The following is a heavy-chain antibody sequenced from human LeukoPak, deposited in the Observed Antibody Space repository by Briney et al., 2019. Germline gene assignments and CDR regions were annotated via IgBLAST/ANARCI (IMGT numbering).Heavy chain of an antibody. CDR1: GFTFSSYA. CDR2: ISGSGGST. D-gene: IGHD1-26*01. J-gene: IGHJ6*03. Sequence: GGSLRLSCAASGFTFSSYAMSWVRQAPGKGLEWVSAISGSGGSTYYADSVKGRFTISRDNSKNTLYLQMNSLRAEDTAVYYCAKESGSSPRWYYYYMDVWAKGPRSPSP. CDR3: AKESGSSPRWYYYYMDV. V-gene: IGHV3-23*01.